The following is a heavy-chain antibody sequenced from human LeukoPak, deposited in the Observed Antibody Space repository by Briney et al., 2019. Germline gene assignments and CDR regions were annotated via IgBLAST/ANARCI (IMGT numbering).Heavy chain of an antibody. J-gene: IGHJ3*02. D-gene: IGHD1-26*01. Sequence: PSETLSLTCAVYGGSFSRYYWTWIRQPPGKGLEWIGEINHSGSANYNPSLKSRVTISVDASKSQFSLKLSSVTAADTAVYYCARDTVGATFPGAFDIWGQGTIVTVSS. CDR2: INHSGSA. V-gene: IGHV4-34*01. CDR3: ARDTVGATFPGAFDI. CDR1: GGSFSRYY.